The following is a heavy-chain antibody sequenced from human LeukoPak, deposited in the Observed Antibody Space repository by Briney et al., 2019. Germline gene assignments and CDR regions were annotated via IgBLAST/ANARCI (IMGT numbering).Heavy chain of an antibody. CDR2: IYYSGST. Sequence: SETLSLTCTVSGGSISSYYWSWIRQPPGKGLEWIGYIYYSGSTNYNPSLKSRVTISVDTSKNQFSLKLSSVTAADTAVYYCARDGILTGSDYWGQGTLVTVSS. CDR3: ARDGILTGSDY. J-gene: IGHJ4*02. CDR1: GGSISSYY. D-gene: IGHD3-9*01. V-gene: IGHV4-59*01.